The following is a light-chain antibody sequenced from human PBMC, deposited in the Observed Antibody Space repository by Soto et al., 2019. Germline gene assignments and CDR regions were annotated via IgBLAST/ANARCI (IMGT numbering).Light chain of an antibody. V-gene: IGKV3-20*01. CDR1: QTVSSSF. Sequence: NVLTQSPGTLSLSPGDRATLSCRASQTVSSSFLAWYHQKPGQAPTLLIYVASNRATGIPDRFSGSGSGTDFTLTISRLEPGDFAVYYCQQYGRSPDLFTFGPGTKVEIK. J-gene: IGKJ3*01. CDR3: QQYGRSPDLFT. CDR2: VAS.